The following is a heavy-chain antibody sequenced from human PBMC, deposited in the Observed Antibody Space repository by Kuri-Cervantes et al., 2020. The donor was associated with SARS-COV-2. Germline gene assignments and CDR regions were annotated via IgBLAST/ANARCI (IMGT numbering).Heavy chain of an antibody. CDR1: GGTFSSYA. CDR2: IIPIFGTA. D-gene: IGHD5-24*01. Sequence: SVEVSCKASGGTFSSYAISWVRQAPGQGLEWMGGIIPIFGTANYAQKFQGRVTITADESTSTAYMELSSLRSEDTAVYYCARGGEMATIMHRLDYWGQGTLVTVSS. V-gene: IGHV1-69*13. CDR3: ARGGEMATIMHRLDY. J-gene: IGHJ4*02.